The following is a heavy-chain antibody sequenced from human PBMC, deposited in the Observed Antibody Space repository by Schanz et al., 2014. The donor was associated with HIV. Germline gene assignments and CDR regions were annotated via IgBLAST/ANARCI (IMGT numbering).Heavy chain of an antibody. D-gene: IGHD1-26*01. Sequence: QVQLVQSGPEVKKPGASVRVSCETSGYTFSDYDINWVRQAPGQGLEWMGWVNPESGNTGMADTFLGRLSRTRFTSTGKAYMELDSLRSEDTAIYYCVRAASFHFDKEGYYRNWYFDFWGRGTLVAVSS. CDR1: GYTFSDYD. V-gene: IGHV1-8*02. CDR2: VNPESGNT. J-gene: IGHJ2*01. CDR3: VRAASFHFDKEGYYRNWYFDF.